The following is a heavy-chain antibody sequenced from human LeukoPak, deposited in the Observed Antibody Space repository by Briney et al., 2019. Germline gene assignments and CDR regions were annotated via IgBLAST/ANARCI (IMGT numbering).Heavy chain of an antibody. CDR1: GYTFTSYY. D-gene: IGHD3-22*01. Sequence: ASVKVSCKASGYTFTSYYMHWVRQAPGQGLEWMGIINPSGGSTSCAQKFQGRVTMTRDTSTSTVYMELSSLRSEDTAVYYCASGRDSSGYYYVLGYWGQGTLVTVSS. CDR2: INPSGGST. J-gene: IGHJ4*02. CDR3: ASGRDSSGYYYVLGY. V-gene: IGHV1-46*01.